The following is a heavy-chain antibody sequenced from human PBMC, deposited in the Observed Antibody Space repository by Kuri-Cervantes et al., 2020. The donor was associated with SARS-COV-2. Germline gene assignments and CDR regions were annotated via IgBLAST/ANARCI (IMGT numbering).Heavy chain of an antibody. CDR2: INSDGSST. J-gene: IGHJ6*02. D-gene: IGHD4-17*01. CDR3: AKDIFWRRFLMTTVTRYGMDV. V-gene: IGHV3-74*01. Sequence: GESLKISCAASGFTFSSYWMHWVRQAPGKGLVWVSRINSDGSSTSYADSVKGRFTISRDNAKNTLYLQMNSLRAEDTAVYYCAKDIFWRRFLMTTVTRYGMDVWGQGTTVTVSS. CDR1: GFTFSSYW.